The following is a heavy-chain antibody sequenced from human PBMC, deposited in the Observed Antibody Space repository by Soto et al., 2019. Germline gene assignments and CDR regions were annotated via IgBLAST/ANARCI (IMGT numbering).Heavy chain of an antibody. CDR2: MSSDI. CDR3: VRDHQWAFDY. CDR1: GFNFGSYS. J-gene: IGHJ4*02. D-gene: IGHD2-8*01. Sequence: PGGSLGLSCAAPGFNFGSYSMNWVRQAPGKGLEWVSYMSSDISYADSVKGRFTISRDNAKNSLYLQMNSLRADDTAVYYCVRDHQWAFDYWGQGILVTVSS. V-gene: IGHV3-48*01.